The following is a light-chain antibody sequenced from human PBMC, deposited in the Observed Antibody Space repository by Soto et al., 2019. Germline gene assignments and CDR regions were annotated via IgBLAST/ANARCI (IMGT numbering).Light chain of an antibody. V-gene: IGKV1-39*01. J-gene: IGKJ4*01. CDR3: QQSISSPLT. CDR2: AAS. Sequence: DIQMTQSPSSLSASVGDRVTITCRASQGISVYLNWYHQKPGKAPKLLSSAASRLQSGVPSTFSGSGSGTDFTLTISTLQPEDFATYYCQQSISSPLTFGGGTKVEIK. CDR1: QGISVY.